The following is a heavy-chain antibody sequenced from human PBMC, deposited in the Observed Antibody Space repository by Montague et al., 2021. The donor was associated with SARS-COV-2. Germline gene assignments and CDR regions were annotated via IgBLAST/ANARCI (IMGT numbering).Heavy chain of an antibody. CDR2: IYYSGST. V-gene: IGHV4-59*01. D-gene: IGHD6-19*01. CDR3: ARGSGWMGNAFDI. CDR1: GGSISGYY. Sequence: SETRSLTCTVSGGSISGYYWSWIRQPPGKGLEWIGYIYYSGSTNYNPSLKSRVTISVDTSKNQFSLKLSSVTAADTAVYYCARGSGWMGNAFDIWGQGTMVTVSS. J-gene: IGHJ3*02.